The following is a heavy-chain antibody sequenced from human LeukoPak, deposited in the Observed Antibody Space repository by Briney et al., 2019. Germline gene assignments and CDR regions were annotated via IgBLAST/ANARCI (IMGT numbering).Heavy chain of an antibody. Sequence: SETLSLTCTVSGGSISSYYWSWIRQAPGKGLEWIGYIYYSGSTNYNPSLKSRVTISVDTSKNQFSLKLSSVTAADTAVYYCARVSSDSSGFNWFDPWGQGTLVTVSS. J-gene: IGHJ5*02. CDR1: GGSISSYY. D-gene: IGHD3-22*01. V-gene: IGHV4-59*01. CDR3: ARVSSDSSGFNWFDP. CDR2: IYYSGST.